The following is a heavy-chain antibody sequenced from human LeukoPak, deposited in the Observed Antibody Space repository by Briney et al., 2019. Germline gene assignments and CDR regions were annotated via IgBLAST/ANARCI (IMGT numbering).Heavy chain of an antibody. V-gene: IGHV3-21*01. D-gene: IGHD6-13*01. Sequence: GGSLRLSRAASGFTFSSYSMNWVRQAPGKGLEWVSSISSSSSYIYYADSVKGRFTISRDNAKNSLYLQMNSLRAEDTAIYYCAILTGIAAAAWGQGTLVTVSS. J-gene: IGHJ5*02. CDR1: GFTFSSYS. CDR3: AILTGIAAAA. CDR2: ISSSSSYI.